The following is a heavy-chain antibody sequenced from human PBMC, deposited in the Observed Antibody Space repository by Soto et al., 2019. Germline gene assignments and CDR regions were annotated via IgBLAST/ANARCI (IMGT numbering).Heavy chain of an antibody. CDR1: GFTFSSYD. Sequence: PGGSLRLSCAASGFTFSSYDMHWVRQATGKVLEWVSAIGIAGDTYYPGSVKGRFTISRENAKNSLYLQMNSLRAGDTAVYYCARASLKKSYSNYAMIFDYWGQGTLVTVSS. V-gene: IGHV3-13*04. CDR3: ARASLKKSYSNYAMIFDY. D-gene: IGHD4-4*01. J-gene: IGHJ4*02. CDR2: IGIAGDT.